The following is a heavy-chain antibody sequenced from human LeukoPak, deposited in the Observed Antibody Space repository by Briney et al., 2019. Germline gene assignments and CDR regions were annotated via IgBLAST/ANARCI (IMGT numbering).Heavy chain of an antibody. J-gene: IGHJ4*02. CDR3: ASQLGGTTFH. Sequence: KPSETPALTCPGSGGFLNTYFWGWIRQPPRKGLEWIGYVYYNGITNYNPSLKSRVSISLDTSKNQFSLRLNSVTAAETAVYYCASQLGGTTFHWGQGTLVTVSS. V-gene: IGHV4-59*01. D-gene: IGHD1/OR15-1a*01. CDR2: VYYNGIT. CDR1: GGFLNTYF.